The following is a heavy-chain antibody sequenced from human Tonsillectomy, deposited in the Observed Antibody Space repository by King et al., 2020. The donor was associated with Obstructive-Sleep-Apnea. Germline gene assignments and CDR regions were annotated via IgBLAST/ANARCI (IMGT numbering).Heavy chain of an antibody. CDR1: GYSFTSNW. V-gene: IGHV5-51*01. CDR2: IYPGDSDT. Sequence: LQLVQSGAEVKKPGESLKISCKGSGYSFTSNWIGWVRQMPGKGLEWMGIIYPGDSDTRYSPSFQGQVTISADKSISTAYLQWSSLKASDTAMYFCARLLGLTCSSGAFYFDYWGQGTLVTVSS. CDR3: ARLLGLTCSSGAFYFDY. J-gene: IGHJ4*02. D-gene: IGHD6-6*01.